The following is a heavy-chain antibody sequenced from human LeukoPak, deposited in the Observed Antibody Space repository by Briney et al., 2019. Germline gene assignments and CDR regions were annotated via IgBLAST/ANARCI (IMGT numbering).Heavy chain of an antibody. CDR1: GFTVSSNY. CDR2: IYSGGST. Sequence: PGGSLRLSCAASGFTVSSNYMSWVSQAPGKGLEWVSVIYSGGSTYYADSVKGRFTISRHNSKNTLYLQMNSLRAEDTAVYYCARDRRYSYGYPPYYYGMDVWGQGTTVTVSS. J-gene: IGHJ6*02. D-gene: IGHD5-18*01. CDR3: ARDRRYSYGYPPYYYGMDV. V-gene: IGHV3-53*04.